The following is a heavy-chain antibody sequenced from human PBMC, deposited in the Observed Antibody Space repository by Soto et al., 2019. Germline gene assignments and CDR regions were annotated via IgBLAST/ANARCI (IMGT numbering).Heavy chain of an antibody. CDR1: GFTVSSYW. CDR3: TLPCLDYYGSGRGYYGMDV. D-gene: IGHD3-10*01. J-gene: IGHJ6*02. V-gene: IGHV3-73*01. CDR2: IRSKANSYAT. Sequence: GGSLRLSCAASGFTVSSYWMSWVRQAPGKGLEWVGRIRSKANSYATAYAASVKGRFTISRDDSKNTAYLQMNSLKTEDTAVYYCTLPCLDYYGSGRGYYGMDVWGQGTTVTVSS.